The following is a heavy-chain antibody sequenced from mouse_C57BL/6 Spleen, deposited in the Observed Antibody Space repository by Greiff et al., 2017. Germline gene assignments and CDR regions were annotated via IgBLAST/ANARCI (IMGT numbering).Heavy chain of an antibody. CDR2: IWRGGST. D-gene: IGHD1-1*01. V-gene: IGHV2-5*01. CDR1: GFSLTSYG. CDR3: ANYYYGSSYGGDAMDY. Sequence: VQRVESGPGLVQPSQSLSITCTVSGFSLTSYGVHWVRQSPGKGLEWLGVIWRGGSTDYNAAFMSRLSITKDNSKSQVFFKMNSLQADDTAIYYCANYYYGSSYGGDAMDYWGQGTSVTVSS. J-gene: IGHJ4*01.